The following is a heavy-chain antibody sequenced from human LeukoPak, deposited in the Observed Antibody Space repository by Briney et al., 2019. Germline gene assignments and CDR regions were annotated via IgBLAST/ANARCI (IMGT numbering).Heavy chain of an antibody. V-gene: IGHV4-59*01. J-gene: IGHJ4*02. CDR3: ARHYYDSGGYYYFDY. Sequence: SETLSLTCTVSGGSISSYYWSWIRQPPGKGLEWIGYIYYSGSTNYNPSLKSRVTISVDTSKNQFSLKLSSVTAADTAVYYCARHYYDSGGYYYFDYWGQGTLVTVSS. CDR1: GGSISSYY. CDR2: IYYSGST. D-gene: IGHD3-22*01.